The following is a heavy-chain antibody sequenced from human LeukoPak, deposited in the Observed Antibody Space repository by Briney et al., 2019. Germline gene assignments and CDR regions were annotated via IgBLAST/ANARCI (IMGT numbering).Heavy chain of an antibody. D-gene: IGHD2/OR15-2a*01. Sequence: GGSLRLSCVASGFTFSSYAMSWVRQAPGKGLEWVSVISGSGGSTYHADSVKGRFTISRDNSKNTLFLQMNSLRAEDTAVYYCAKAGREYTTFAYFPYWGQGTLVTASS. V-gene: IGHV3-23*01. CDR2: ISGSGGST. CDR1: GFTFSSYA. J-gene: IGHJ4*02. CDR3: AKAGREYTTFAYFPY.